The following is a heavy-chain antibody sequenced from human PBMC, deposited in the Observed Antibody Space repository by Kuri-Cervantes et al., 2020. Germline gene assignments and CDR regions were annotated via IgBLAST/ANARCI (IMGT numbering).Heavy chain of an antibody. J-gene: IGHJ4*02. V-gene: IGHV3-30*02. CDR3: AKAGFSGYDQLPSSPPGY. CDR1: GFTFSSHG. D-gene: IGHD5-12*01. Sequence: GESLKISCAASGFTFSSHGMHWVRQAPGKGLEWVAVIWYDGSNKYYADSVKGRFTISRDNSKNTLYLQMNSLRAEDTAVYYCAKAGFSGYDQLPSSPPGYWGQGTLVTVSS. CDR2: IWYDGSNK.